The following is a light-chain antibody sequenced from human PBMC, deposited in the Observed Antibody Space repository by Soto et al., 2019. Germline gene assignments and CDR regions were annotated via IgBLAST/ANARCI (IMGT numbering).Light chain of an antibody. CDR3: QQRYSTPRT. CDR1: QTISTY. V-gene: IGKV1-39*01. Sequence: DIQMTQSPSSLSASVGDRVTITCRASQTISTYLNWYQQKPGKAPKLLIYAASTLQSGVPSRFSGSGSGTDFTLTISCLQPEDFVTYYCQQRYSTPRTFGQGTTVEIK. J-gene: IGKJ1*01. CDR2: AAS.